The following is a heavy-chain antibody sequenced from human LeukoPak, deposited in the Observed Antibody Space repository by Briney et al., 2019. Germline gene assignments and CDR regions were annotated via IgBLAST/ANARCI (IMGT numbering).Heavy chain of an antibody. V-gene: IGHV3-53*01. CDR1: GFTVSSNS. CDR2: IYSDNT. J-gene: IGHJ4*02. CDR3: VSYRSRDWHFFDY. Sequence: GGSLRLSCTVSGFTVSSNSMSWVRQAPGKGLEWVSFIYSDNTHYSDSVKGRLTISRDNAKNSLFLQMNSLRAEDTAVYYCVSYRSRDWHFFDYWGQGTLVTVSS. D-gene: IGHD2-21*02.